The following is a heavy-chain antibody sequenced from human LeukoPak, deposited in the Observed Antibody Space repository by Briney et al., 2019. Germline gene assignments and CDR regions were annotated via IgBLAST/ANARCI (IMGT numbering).Heavy chain of an antibody. J-gene: IGHJ4*02. V-gene: IGHV3-30*03. CDR2: ISYDGSNS. CDR1: GFTFRSYG. D-gene: IGHD3-10*01. Sequence: GGSLRLSCAASGFTFRSYGMHWVRQAPGKGLEWVAVISYDGSNSYYADSVKGRFTISRDKSKNTLDLQMNSLRAEDTAVYYCAGGSSPSGASFDYWGQGTLVTVSS. CDR3: AGGSSPSGASFDY.